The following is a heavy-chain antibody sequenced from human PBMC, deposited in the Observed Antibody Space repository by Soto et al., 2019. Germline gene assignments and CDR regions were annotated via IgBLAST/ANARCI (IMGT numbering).Heavy chain of an antibody. V-gene: IGHV4-34*01. CDR3: LRVAWLGGHSWEY. J-gene: IGHJ4*01. CDR1: GGPFSGYY. CDR2: TNHSGST. D-gene: IGHD6-13*01. Sequence: PSETLSPTCAVYGGPFSGYYWSWIRLPPGKGLEWVGETNHSGSTNYNPPLKSPVPISVDTAKNQSSLKLSSVTAPETTVYYCLRVAWLGGHSWEYCGQGGRVTDCS.